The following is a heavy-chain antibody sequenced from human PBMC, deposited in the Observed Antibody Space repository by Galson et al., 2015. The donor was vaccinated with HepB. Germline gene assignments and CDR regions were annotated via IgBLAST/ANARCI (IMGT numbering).Heavy chain of an antibody. V-gene: IGHV1-3*01. CDR2: INAGNGNT. CDR3: ARDQGSSSWYSSVHYYYGLDV. Sequence: SVKVSCKASGYTFFSYAMHWVRQAPGQRLEWMGRINAGNGNTQYSQKFQGRVIITRDTSASIAYMELSSLRPEDTAVYYCARDQGSSSWYSSVHYYYGLDVWGQGTTVTVSS. J-gene: IGHJ6*02. CDR1: GYTFFSYA. D-gene: IGHD6-13*01.